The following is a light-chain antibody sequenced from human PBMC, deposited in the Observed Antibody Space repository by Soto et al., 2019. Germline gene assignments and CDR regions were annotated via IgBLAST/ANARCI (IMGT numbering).Light chain of an antibody. CDR1: QSISTY. CDR3: QQYNSYRWT. CDR2: KAS. V-gene: IGKV1-5*03. J-gene: IGKJ1*01. Sequence: DIQMTQSPSTLSASEGDRVTITCRASQSISTYLAWYQQKPGKAPKLLIYKASSLESGVPSRFSGSGSGTEFTLTISSLQPDDFATYYCQQYNSYRWTFGLGTKVE.